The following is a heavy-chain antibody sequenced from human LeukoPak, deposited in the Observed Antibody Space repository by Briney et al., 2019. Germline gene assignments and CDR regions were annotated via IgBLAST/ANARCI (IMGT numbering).Heavy chain of an antibody. D-gene: IGHD6-19*01. CDR1: GGSFSGYY. J-gene: IGHJ6*03. Sequence: PSETLSLTCAVYGGSFSGYYWSWIRQPPGKGLEWIGEINHSGSTNYNPSLKSRVTISVDTSKNQFSLKLSSVTAADTAVYYCAREGQQWLAYYYYYYMDVWGKGTTVTISS. CDR2: INHSGST. CDR3: AREGQQWLAYYYYYYMDV. V-gene: IGHV4-34*01.